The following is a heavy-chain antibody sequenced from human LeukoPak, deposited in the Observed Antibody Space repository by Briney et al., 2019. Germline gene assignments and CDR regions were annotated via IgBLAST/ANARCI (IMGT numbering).Heavy chain of an antibody. Sequence: SVKVSCKVSGYTLTELSMHWVRQAPGQGVEWMGRIIPILGIANYAQKFQGRVTITADKSTSTAYMELSSLRSEDTAVYYCARDSPKVRFLEWLTRDYYGMDVWGQGTTVTVSS. J-gene: IGHJ6*02. D-gene: IGHD3-3*01. V-gene: IGHV1-69*04. CDR3: ARDSPKVRFLEWLTRDYYGMDV. CDR1: GYTLTELS. CDR2: IIPILGIA.